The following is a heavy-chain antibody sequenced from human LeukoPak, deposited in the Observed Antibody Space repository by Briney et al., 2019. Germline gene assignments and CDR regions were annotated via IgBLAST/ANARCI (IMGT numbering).Heavy chain of an antibody. J-gene: IGHJ4*02. D-gene: IGHD5-12*01. Sequence: GGSLRLSCTASGFTVSSKYMNWVRQVPGKSLEWVSVLYPDGSTYYPDSLKGRFTISRDNSKNTLYLQMNSLRAEDTAVYYCARESSSGYSGYDPVAFDYWGQGTLVTVSS. CDR3: ARESSSGYSGYDPVAFDY. CDR1: GFTVSSKY. CDR2: LYPDGST. V-gene: IGHV3-66*01.